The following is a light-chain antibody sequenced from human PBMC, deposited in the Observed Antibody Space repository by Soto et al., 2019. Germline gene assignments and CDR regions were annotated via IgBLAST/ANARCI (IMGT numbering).Light chain of an antibody. J-gene: IGLJ1*01. Sequence: QAVVTQGPSLTVSPGGTVTLTCGSSTGAVTSGHYPYWFQQKPGQAPRTLIYDTSNKHSWTPARFSGSLLGGKAALTLSGAQPEDEAEYYCLLSYSGFRGAFGTGTKLTVL. CDR2: DTS. V-gene: IGLV7-46*01. CDR3: LLSYSGFRGA. CDR1: TGAVTSGHY.